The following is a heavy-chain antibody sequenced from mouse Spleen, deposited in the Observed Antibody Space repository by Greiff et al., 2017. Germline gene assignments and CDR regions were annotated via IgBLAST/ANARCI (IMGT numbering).Heavy chain of an antibody. D-gene: IGHD2-14*01. CDR1: GFTFSSYA. CDR2: ISSGGGNT. CDR3: ARHGQTYRYDGYAMDY. Sequence: EVKLVESGGGLVKRGGSLKLSCAASGFTFSSYAMSWVRQTPEKRLEWVATISSGGGNTYYPDSVKGRFTISRDNAKNTLYLQMSSLKSEDTAMYYCARHGQTYRYDGYAMDYWGQGTSVTVSS. V-gene: IGHV5-9*04. J-gene: IGHJ4*01.